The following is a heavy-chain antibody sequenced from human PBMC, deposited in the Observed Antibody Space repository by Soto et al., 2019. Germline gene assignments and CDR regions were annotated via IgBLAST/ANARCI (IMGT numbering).Heavy chain of an antibody. CDR3: AKDRRIAAAGTRYYYGMDV. CDR1: GFTFSSYG. J-gene: IGHJ6*02. Sequence: PGGSLRLSCAASGFTFSSYGMHWVRQAPGKGLEWVAVISYDGSNKYYADSVKGRFTISRDNSKNTLYLQMNSLRAEDTAVYYCAKDRRIAAAGTRYYYGMDVWGQGTTVTVSS. CDR2: ISYDGSNK. D-gene: IGHD6-13*01. V-gene: IGHV3-30*18.